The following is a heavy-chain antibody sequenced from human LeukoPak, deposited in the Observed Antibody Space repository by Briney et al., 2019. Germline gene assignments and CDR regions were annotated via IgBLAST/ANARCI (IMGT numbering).Heavy chain of an antibody. J-gene: IGHJ1*01. CDR3: ARPSNYYDSSGYYLEYFQH. V-gene: IGHV1-18*01. CDR1: GYTFTNYG. D-gene: IGHD3-22*01. CDR2: ISGYQGST. Sequence: ASVKVSCKASGYTFTNYGITWVRQAPGQGLEWMGWISGYQGSTKYAQNFQGRVTMTIDTSTSTVYMELSSLRSEDTAVYYCARPSNYYDSSGYYLEYFQHWGQGTLVTVSS.